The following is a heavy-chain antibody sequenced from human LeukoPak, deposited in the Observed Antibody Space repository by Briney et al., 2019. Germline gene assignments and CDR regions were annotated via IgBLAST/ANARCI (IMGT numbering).Heavy chain of an antibody. CDR2: INHSGST. CDR1: GGSFSGYY. J-gene: IGHJ4*02. D-gene: IGHD3-22*01. Sequence: PSETLSLTCAVYGGSFSGYYWSWIRQPPGKGLEWIGEINHSGSTNYNPSLKGRVTISVDTSKNQFSLKLSSVTAADTAVYYCATNYDSSGYSLGYWGQGTLVTVSS. CDR3: ATNYDSSGYSLGY. V-gene: IGHV4-34*01.